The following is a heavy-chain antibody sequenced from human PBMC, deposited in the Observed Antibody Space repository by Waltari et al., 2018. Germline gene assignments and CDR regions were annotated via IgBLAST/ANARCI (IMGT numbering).Heavy chain of an antibody. CDR3: ARVKYYIWGSYRYIDY. J-gene: IGHJ4*02. CDR1: GGSFSGYY. Sequence: QVQLQQWGAGLLKPSETLSLTCAVYGGSFSGYYWSWIRQPPGKGLEWIGEINHSGSTNYNPSLKSRVTISVDTSKNQFSLKLSSVTAADTAVYYCARVKYYIWGSYRYIDYWGQGTLVTVSS. V-gene: IGHV4-34*01. CDR2: INHSGST. D-gene: IGHD3-16*02.